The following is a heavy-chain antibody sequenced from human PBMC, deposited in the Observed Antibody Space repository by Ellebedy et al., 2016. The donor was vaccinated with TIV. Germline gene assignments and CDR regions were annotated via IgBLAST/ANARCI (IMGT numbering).Heavy chain of an antibody. CDR1: GFTFSNYW. J-gene: IGHJ4*02. CDR3: ARDQWLGRAYYFDS. CDR2: IKQDGNEK. Sequence: GGSLRLSCAVSGFTFSNYWMSWVRQAPGKGLEWVANIKQDGNEKYYADSVRGRFSISRDNAKNSMYLQMNSLRDEDTAVYYCARDQWLGRAYYFDSWGQGTLVTVSS. V-gene: IGHV3-7*01. D-gene: IGHD6-19*01.